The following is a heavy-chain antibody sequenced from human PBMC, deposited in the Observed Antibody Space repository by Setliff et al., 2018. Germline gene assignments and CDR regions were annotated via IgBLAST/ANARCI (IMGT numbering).Heavy chain of an antibody. Sequence: KSSETLSLTCTVSGGSISPYFWSWIRQPPGKGLEWIGYIYHNGNTNFNPSLKTRVTMSVDTSKNQFALNLRSVTAADTAVYYCVRDRTADSYGLDVWGQGTTVTVSS. J-gene: IGHJ6*02. V-gene: IGHV4-59*01. CDR1: GGSISPYF. CDR2: IYHNGNT. D-gene: IGHD3-16*01. CDR3: VRDRTADSYGLDV.